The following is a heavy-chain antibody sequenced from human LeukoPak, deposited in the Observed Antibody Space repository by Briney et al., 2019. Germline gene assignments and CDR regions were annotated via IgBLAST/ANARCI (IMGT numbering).Heavy chain of an antibody. CDR3: ATMQGYFAY. CDR1: GFSFSTNG. J-gene: IGHJ4*02. Sequence: PGGSLRLSCAASGFSFSTNGMSWVRQAPGKGLEWVSAISGSGTTYYADSVKGRFTISRDNSKYTVSLQMNSLRAEDTAVYHCATMQGYFAYGGQGTLVAVSS. V-gene: IGHV3-23*01. CDR2: ISGSGTT.